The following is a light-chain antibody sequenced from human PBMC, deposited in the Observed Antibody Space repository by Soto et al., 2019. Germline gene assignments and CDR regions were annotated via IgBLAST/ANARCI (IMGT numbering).Light chain of an antibody. CDR2: GAS. CDR1: QSISSSN. CDR3: QQYDSSRRT. Sequence: EIVLTQSPGTLSLSPGERATLSCRASQSISSSNLAWYQQKPGQAPRLLIYGASSRATGIPDRFSGSGSVTDFTLNISRLEPEDFAVYYCQQYDSSRRTFGGGTNVEIK. V-gene: IGKV3-20*01. J-gene: IGKJ4*01.